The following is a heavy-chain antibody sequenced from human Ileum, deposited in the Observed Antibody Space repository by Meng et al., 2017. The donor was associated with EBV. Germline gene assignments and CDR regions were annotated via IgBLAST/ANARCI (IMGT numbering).Heavy chain of an antibody. V-gene: IGHV6-1*01. CDR3: ATSRIAKFDR. J-gene: IGHJ5*02. Sequence: VQLQESGPGLGQPSQSLSLSCGISGDSVASDKAAWNWIRQSPSRGLEWLGRTYRRSRWYYDYALSVKSRINISPDTSKNQVSLQLNSVTDEDTGIYYCATSRIAKFDRWGQGTLVTVSS. CDR1: GDSVASDKAA. CDR2: TYRRSRWYY.